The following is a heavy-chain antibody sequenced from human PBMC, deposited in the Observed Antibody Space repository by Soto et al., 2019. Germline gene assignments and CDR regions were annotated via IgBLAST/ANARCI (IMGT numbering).Heavy chain of an antibody. CDR2: IYYSGST. CDR3: ARELFGRSVWFDP. CDR1: GGSISSYY. V-gene: IGHV4-59*01. D-gene: IGHD3-10*01. Sequence: QVQLQESGPGLVKPSETLSLTCTVSGGSISSYYWSWIRQPPGKGLEWIGYIYYSGSTNYNPSLKSRVTISVDTSKNQFALKLISVTAADTAVYYCARELFGRSVWFDPWGQGTLVTVSS. J-gene: IGHJ5*02.